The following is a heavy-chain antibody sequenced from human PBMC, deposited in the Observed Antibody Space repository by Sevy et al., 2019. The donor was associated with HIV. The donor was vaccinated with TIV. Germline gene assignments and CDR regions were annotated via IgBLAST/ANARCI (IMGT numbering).Heavy chain of an antibody. CDR3: ARAPPVVVVPGAPSWFDP. Sequence: SETLSLTCAVYGGSFSGYYWNWIRQSPGKGLEWIGEINHSGSTHYNPSLKSRVTISVDTSKNQFSLRLNSVTAAGTAVYYCARAPPVVVVPGAPSWFDPWGQGTLVTVSS. V-gene: IGHV4-34*01. D-gene: IGHD2-2*01. CDR2: INHSGST. J-gene: IGHJ5*02. CDR1: GGSFSGYY.